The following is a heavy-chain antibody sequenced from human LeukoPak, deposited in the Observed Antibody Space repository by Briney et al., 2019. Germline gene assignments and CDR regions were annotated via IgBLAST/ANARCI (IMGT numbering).Heavy chain of an antibody. CDR3: ASGDSGYSSSWYDY. Sequence: GGSLKLSCAASGFTFSSYSMNWVRQAPGKGLEWVSSISSSSSYIYYADSVKGRFTISRDSAKNSLYLQMNSLRAEDTAVYYCASGDSGYSSSWYDYWGQGTLVTVSS. V-gene: IGHV3-21*01. CDR2: ISSSSSYI. J-gene: IGHJ4*02. D-gene: IGHD6-13*01. CDR1: GFTFSSYS.